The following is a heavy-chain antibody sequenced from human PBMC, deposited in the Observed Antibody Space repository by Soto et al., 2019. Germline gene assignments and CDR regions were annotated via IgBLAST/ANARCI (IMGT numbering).Heavy chain of an antibody. CDR2: ISSSSSYI. Sequence: GGSLRLSCAASGFTFSSYSMNWVRQAPGKGLEWVSSISSSSSYIYYADSVKGRFTISRDNAKNSLYLQMNSLRAEDTAVYYCARAKGGWNDHTGYYYYYMDVWGKGTTVTVSS. V-gene: IGHV3-21*01. J-gene: IGHJ6*03. CDR1: GFTFSSYS. D-gene: IGHD1-1*01. CDR3: ARAKGGWNDHTGYYYYYMDV.